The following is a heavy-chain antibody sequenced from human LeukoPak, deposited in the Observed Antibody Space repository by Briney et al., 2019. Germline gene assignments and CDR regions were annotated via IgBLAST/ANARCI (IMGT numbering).Heavy chain of an antibody. Sequence: PGGSLRLSCAASGFTFSSYSMNWVRQAPGKGLEWVSYIRYSSSTMYYADSVKGRFTISRDNAKNSLYLQMNSLRAEDTAVYYCAGADYYGSGNYYTSDYWGQGTLVTVSS. D-gene: IGHD3-10*01. CDR1: GFTFSSYS. CDR2: IRYSSSTM. V-gene: IGHV3-48*01. CDR3: AGADYYGSGNYYTSDY. J-gene: IGHJ4*02.